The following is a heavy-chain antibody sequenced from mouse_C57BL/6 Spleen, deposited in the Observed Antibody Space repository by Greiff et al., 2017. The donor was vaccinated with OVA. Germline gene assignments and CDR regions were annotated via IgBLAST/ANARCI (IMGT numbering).Heavy chain of an antibody. D-gene: IGHD2-5*01. CDR2: ISDGGSYT. CDR3: AREGYSNYVWFAY. Sequence: EVQRVESGGGLVKPGGSLKLSCAASGFTFSSYAMSWVRQTPEKRLEWVATISDGGSYTYYPDNVKGRFTISRDNAKNNLYLQMSHLKSEDTAMYYCAREGYSNYVWFAYWGQGTLVTVSA. V-gene: IGHV5-4*01. J-gene: IGHJ3*01. CDR1: GFTFSSYA.